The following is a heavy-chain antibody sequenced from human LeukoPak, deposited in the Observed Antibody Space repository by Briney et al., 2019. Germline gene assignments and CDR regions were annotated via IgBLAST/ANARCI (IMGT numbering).Heavy chain of an antibody. CDR2: IYYSGST. Sequence: SQTLSLTCNVSGGSITSGYYYWTWIRHHPGKGLEWIGYIYYSGSTYYNPSLKSRLTISLDTSENQFSLKLTSVTAADTAVYYCARDSSGWLYLDSWGQGTLVTVSS. D-gene: IGHD6-19*01. V-gene: IGHV4-31*03. CDR1: GGSITSGYYY. CDR3: ARDSSGWLYLDS. J-gene: IGHJ4*02.